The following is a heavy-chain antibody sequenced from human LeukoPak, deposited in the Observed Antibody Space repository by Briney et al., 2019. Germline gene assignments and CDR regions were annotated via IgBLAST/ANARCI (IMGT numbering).Heavy chain of an antibody. V-gene: IGHV4-34*01. D-gene: IGHD3-10*01. CDR3: ARGIKNFMVRGVHFDY. CDR2: INHSGST. J-gene: IGHJ4*02. CDR1: GGSFSGYY. Sequence: PSETLSLTCAVYGGSFSGYYWSWIRQPPGKGLEWIGEINHSGSTNYNPSLKSRVTISVDTSKNQFSLKLSSVTAADTAVYYCARGIKNFMVRGVHFDYWGQGTLVTVSS.